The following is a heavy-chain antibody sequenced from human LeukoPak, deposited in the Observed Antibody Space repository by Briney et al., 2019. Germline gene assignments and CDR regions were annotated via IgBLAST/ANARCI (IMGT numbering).Heavy chain of an antibody. CDR1: GFNFNTYT. J-gene: IGHJ3*02. CDR2: ICSDSSYI. V-gene: IGHV3-21*01. CDR3: ARDRYDAFDI. D-gene: IGHD1-1*01. Sequence: GGSLRLSCAASGFNFNTYTMNWVRQAPGKGLEWVSSICSDSSYIYYADSVKGRFTISRDNSKNTLYLQMNSLRAEDTAVYYCARDRYDAFDIWGQGTMVTVSS.